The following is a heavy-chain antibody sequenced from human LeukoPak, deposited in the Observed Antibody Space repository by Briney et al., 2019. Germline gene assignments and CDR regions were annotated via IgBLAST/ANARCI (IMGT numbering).Heavy chain of an antibody. CDR3: ARVEYSGSYFDY. Sequence: SGTLSLTCAVSGGSISSSNWWSWVRQPPGKGLGWIGEIYHSGSTNYNPSLKSRVTISVDTSKNQFSLKLSSLTAADTAVYYCARVEYSGSYFDYWGQGTLVTVSS. CDR1: GGSISSSNW. V-gene: IGHV4-4*02. J-gene: IGHJ4*02. CDR2: IYHSGST. D-gene: IGHD1-26*01.